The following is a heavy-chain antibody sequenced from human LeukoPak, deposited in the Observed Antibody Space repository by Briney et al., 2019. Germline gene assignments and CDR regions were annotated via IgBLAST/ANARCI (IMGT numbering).Heavy chain of an antibody. CDR2: INPNSGGT. J-gene: IGHJ5*02. CDR1: GYTFTGYY. V-gene: IGHV1-2*02. D-gene: IGHD3-22*01. Sequence: ASVKVSCKAFGYTFTGYYMHWVRQAPGQGLEWMGWINPNSGGTNYAQKFQGRVAMTRDTSISTAYMELSRLRSDDTAVYYCARGGNYYDSSGYYSTSGFDPWGQGTLVTVSS. CDR3: ARGGNYYDSSGYYSTSGFDP.